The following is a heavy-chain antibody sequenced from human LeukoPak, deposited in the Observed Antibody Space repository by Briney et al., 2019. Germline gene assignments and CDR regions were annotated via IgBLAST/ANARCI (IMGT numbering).Heavy chain of an antibody. Sequence: GGSLRLSCAASGFTFSSYAMHWVRQAPGKRLEWVAVISYDGGNKYYADSVKGRFTISRDNSKNTLYLQMNSLRAEDTAVYYCARDLGAAGTIDYWGQGTLVTVSS. CDR2: ISYDGGNK. CDR3: ARDLGAAGTIDY. CDR1: GFTFSSYA. J-gene: IGHJ4*02. D-gene: IGHD6-13*01. V-gene: IGHV3-30-3*01.